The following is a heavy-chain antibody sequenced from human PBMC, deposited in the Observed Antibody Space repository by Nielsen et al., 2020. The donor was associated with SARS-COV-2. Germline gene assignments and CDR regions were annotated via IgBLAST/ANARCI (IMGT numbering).Heavy chain of an antibody. J-gene: IGHJ4*02. CDR2: ISYDGSNK. D-gene: IGHD2-8*01. CDR1: GFTFSSYG. V-gene: IGHV3-30*03. CDR3: ARRYCTNGVCYEGFDY. Sequence: GESLKISCAASGFTFSSYGMHWVRQAPGKGLEWVAVISYDGSNKYYADSVKGRFTISRDNSKNTLYLQMNSLRAEDTAVYYCARRYCTNGVCYEGFDYWGQGTLVTVSS.